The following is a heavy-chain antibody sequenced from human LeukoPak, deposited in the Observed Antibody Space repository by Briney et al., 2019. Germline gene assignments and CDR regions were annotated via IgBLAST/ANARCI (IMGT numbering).Heavy chain of an antibody. D-gene: IGHD3-16*01. CDR3: ARGLFGFDY. CDR2: INHSGST. J-gene: IGHJ4*02. CDR1: GGSFSGYY. V-gene: IGHV4-34*01. Sequence: SETLSLTCAVYGGSFSGYYWSWIRQPPGKGLEWIGEINHSGSTSYNPSLKSRVTISVDTSKNQFSLKLSSVTAADTAVYYCARGLFGFDYWGQGTLVTVSS.